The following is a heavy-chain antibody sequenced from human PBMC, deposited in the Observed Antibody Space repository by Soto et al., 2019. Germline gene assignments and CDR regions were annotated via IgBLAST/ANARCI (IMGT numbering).Heavy chain of an antibody. D-gene: IGHD2-2*01. V-gene: IGHV4-39*01. CDR2: IYYSGST. CDR3: ARRLPAAMEGTSHYYYYYMDV. Sequence: SETLSLTYTVSGGSISSSSYYWGWIRQPPGKGLEWIGSIYYSGSTYYNPSLKSRVTISVDTSKNQFSLKLSSVTAADTAVYYCARRLPAAMEGTSHYYYYYMDVWGKGTTVTVSS. CDR1: GGSISSSSYY. J-gene: IGHJ6*03.